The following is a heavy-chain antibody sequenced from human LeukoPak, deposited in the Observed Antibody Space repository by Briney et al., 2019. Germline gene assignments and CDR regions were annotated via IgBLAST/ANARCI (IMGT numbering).Heavy chain of an antibody. CDR1: GFTFSGYW. J-gene: IGHJ4*02. Sequence: GGSLRLSCAASGFTFSGYWMSWVRQAPGKGLEWVANINEDGCKKYYVDSVKGRFTISRDNAKNSLYLQMNSLRAEDTAVYYCARDGRDGYIDYWGQGTLVTVSS. D-gene: IGHD5-24*01. CDR2: INEDGCKK. CDR3: ARDGRDGYIDY. V-gene: IGHV3-7*01.